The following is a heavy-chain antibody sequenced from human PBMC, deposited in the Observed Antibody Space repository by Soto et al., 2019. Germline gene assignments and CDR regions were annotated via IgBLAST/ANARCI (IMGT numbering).Heavy chain of an antibody. V-gene: IGHV1-69*08. Sequence: QVQLVQSGAEVKKPGSSVKVSCKASGGTFSSYTISWVRQAPGQGLEWMGRIIPILGIANYAQKFQGRVTLTADKSTSTAYMELSSLRSEDTAVYYCARDWRIAAAGDWAGRGVGGYYYYMDVWGRGTTVTVSS. D-gene: IGHD6-13*01. CDR2: IIPILGIA. CDR3: ARDWRIAAAGDWAGRGVGGYYYYMDV. CDR1: GGTFSSYT. J-gene: IGHJ6*03.